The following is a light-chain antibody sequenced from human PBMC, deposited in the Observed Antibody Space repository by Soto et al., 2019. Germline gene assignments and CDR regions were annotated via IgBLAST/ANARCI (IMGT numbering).Light chain of an antibody. J-gene: IGKJ1*01. CDR3: QQYNNWPWT. Sequence: EIVMTQSPATLSVSPGERATLSCRASESVGSNLAWYQQKPGQAPRLLISDASTRATGIPARFSGSGSGTEFTLTISSLQSEDFALYYCQQYNNWPWTFGQGTKVDIK. CDR1: ESVGSN. V-gene: IGKV3-15*01. CDR2: DAS.